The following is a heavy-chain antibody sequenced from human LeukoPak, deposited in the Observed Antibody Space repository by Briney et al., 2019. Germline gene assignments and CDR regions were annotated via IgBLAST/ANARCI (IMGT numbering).Heavy chain of an antibody. V-gene: IGHV3-48*04. CDR1: GFTFSSYS. Sequence: GGSLRLSCAASGFTFSSYSMNWVRQAPGKGLEWVSYISSSSSTIYYADSVKGRFTISRDNAKNSLYLQMNSLRADDTAVYYCARYYDILNGYLHYFDYWGQGTLVTVSS. J-gene: IGHJ4*02. CDR2: ISSSSSTI. D-gene: IGHD3-9*01. CDR3: ARYYDILNGYLHYFDY.